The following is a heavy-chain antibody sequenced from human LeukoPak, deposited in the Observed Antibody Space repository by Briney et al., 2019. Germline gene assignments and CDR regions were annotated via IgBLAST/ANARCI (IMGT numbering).Heavy chain of an antibody. CDR3: ARDGKGRNRIGYYFDY. J-gene: IGHJ4*02. CDR1: GGSISSSSSY. Sequence: LSLTCTVSGGSISSSSSYWGWVRQPPGKGLEWVSYISSSGSTIYYAASVKGRFTISRDNAKNSLYLQMNSLRAEDTAVYYCARDGKGRNRIGYYFDYWGQGTLVTVSS. D-gene: IGHD3-10*01. CDR2: ISSSGSTI. V-gene: IGHV3-48*03.